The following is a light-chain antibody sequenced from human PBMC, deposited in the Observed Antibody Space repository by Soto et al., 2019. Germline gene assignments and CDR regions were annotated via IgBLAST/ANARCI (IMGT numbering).Light chain of an antibody. CDR1: KSVGGNY. CDR3: QQYGSSPAT. V-gene: IGKV3-20*01. CDR2: DAS. Sequence: ELVLTQSPGTLSLSPGERATLSCRASKSVGGNYLAWHQQKPGQAPRILIYDASSRPADIPDRFSGSGSGTDFTLSISRLEAEDFAVYFCQQYGSSPATFGQGTKVEIK. J-gene: IGKJ1*01.